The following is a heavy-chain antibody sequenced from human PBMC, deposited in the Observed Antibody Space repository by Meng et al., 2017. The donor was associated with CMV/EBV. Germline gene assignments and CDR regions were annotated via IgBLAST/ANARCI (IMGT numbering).Heavy chain of an antibody. J-gene: IGHJ4*02. D-gene: IGHD4-23*01. CDR2: IIPIIGIA. CDR3: ARDNGGKYMSDY. Sequence: SVKVSCKASGGTFSSYTISWVRQAPGQGLEWMGRIIPIIGIANYAQKFQSRVTITADKSTSTAYRELSSLRSEDTAVYYCARDNGGKYMSDYWGQGTLVTVSS. V-gene: IGHV1-69*04. CDR1: GGTFSSYT.